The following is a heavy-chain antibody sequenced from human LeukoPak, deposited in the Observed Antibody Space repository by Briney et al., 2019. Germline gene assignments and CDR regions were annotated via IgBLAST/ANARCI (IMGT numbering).Heavy chain of an antibody. V-gene: IGHV3-33*08. CDR1: GFTFSSYA. D-gene: IGHD2-21*01. CDR2: IWYDGSNK. CDR3: ARGEVMDY. Sequence: GGSLRLSCAASGFTFSSYAMSWVRQAPGKGLEWVAVIWYDGSNKYYADSVKGRFTISRDNSKNTLYLQMNSLRAEDTAVYYCARGEVMDYWGQGTLVTVSS. J-gene: IGHJ4*02.